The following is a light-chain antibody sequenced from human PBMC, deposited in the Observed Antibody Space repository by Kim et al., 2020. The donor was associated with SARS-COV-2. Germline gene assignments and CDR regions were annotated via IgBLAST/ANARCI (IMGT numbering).Light chain of an antibody. CDR2: GAS. Sequence: SPGERATLSRRASQSVGGNYLAWYQQKPGQAPRLLIDGASNRATGIPDRFGGSGSGTDFTLTIGRLEPEDFAVYYCQEYTSSPPYTFGQGTKLEIK. V-gene: IGKV3-20*01. CDR1: QSVGGNY. J-gene: IGKJ2*01. CDR3: QEYTSSPPYT.